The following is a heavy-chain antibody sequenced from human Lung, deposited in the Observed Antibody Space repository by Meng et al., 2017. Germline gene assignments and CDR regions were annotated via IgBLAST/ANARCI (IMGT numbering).Heavy chain of an antibody. CDR1: GFTFSSAD. D-gene: IGHD1-1*01. CDR2: ISSSGSNS. Sequence: GESLKISCAASGFTFSSADMGWVRQAPGKGLEWVSVISSSGSNSFYADSVKGRFTISRDNSKDSLYLQMNSVRAEDTAVYYCTKDLQTNYWGQGTLVTVSS. CDR3: TKDLQTNY. J-gene: IGHJ4*02. V-gene: IGHV3-23*01.